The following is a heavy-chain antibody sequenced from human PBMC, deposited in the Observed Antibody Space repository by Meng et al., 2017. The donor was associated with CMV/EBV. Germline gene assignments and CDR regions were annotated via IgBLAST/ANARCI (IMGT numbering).Heavy chain of an antibody. CDR3: ARGGDSWYSDY. Sequence: LAQLAAGVMNPGAPGHVSCQSYGWSFSTFSCSWVRQAPGQGLEWMGGIIPSFDTANYAERFQDRVTIAAEDSTTTAHMELSSLGADDTALYFCARGGDSWYSDYWGQGTLVTVSS. CDR2: IIPSFDTA. J-gene: IGHJ4*02. CDR1: GWSFSTFS. V-gene: IGHV1-69*01. D-gene: IGHD1-26*01.